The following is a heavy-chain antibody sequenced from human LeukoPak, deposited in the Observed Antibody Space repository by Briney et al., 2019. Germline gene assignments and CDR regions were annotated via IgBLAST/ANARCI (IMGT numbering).Heavy chain of an antibody. CDR2: IRYDGNNK. J-gene: IGHJ4*02. V-gene: IGHV3-30*02. CDR3: ARGAYYQILTGFRGRNLGFDY. Sequence: GGSLRLSCAASGFTFSSYGMHWVRQAPGKGLEWVAFIRYDGNNKYYADSVKGRFAISRDNSKNTVYLQMNSLRAEDTAVYYCARGAYYQILTGFRGRNLGFDYWGQGTLVTVSS. CDR1: GFTFSSYG. D-gene: IGHD3-9*01.